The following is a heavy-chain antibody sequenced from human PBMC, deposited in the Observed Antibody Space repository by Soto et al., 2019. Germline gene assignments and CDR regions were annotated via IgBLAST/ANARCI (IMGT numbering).Heavy chain of an antibody. D-gene: IGHD6-6*01. CDR2: ISYDGSNK. CDR3: AKVRHSSSSEYYYYYYGMDV. V-gene: IGHV3-30*18. Sequence: PGGSLRLSCAASGFTFSSYGMHWVRQAPGKGLEWVAVISYDGSNKYYADSVKGRLTISRDNSKNTLYLQMNSLRAEDTAVYYCAKVRHSSSSEYYYYYYGMDVWGQGTTVTVSS. CDR1: GFTFSSYG. J-gene: IGHJ6*02.